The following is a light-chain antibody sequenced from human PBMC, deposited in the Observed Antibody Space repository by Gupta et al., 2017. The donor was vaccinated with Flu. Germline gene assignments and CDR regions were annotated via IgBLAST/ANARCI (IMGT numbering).Light chain of an antibody. V-gene: IGKV3-15*01. CDR2: GAS. CDR3: QQYDNWPQT. CDR1: QSVSSY. Sequence: GESVTLSCRASQSVSSYLAWYQQKPGQAPRLLIYGASTRATGIPARFSGSGSGTEFTLTISSLQSEDFAVFYCQQYDNWPQTFGQGTKVEIK. J-gene: IGKJ1*01.